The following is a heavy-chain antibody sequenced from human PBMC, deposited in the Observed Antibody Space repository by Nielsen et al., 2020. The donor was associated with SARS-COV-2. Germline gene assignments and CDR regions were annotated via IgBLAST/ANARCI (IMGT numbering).Heavy chain of an antibody. CDR1: GFTVSSNY. Sequence: GESLKISCAASGFTVSSNYMSWVRQAPGKGLEWVSVIYSGGSTYYADSVKGRFTISRDNAKNSLYLQMNSLRAEDTALYYCATIAAAGNWYFDLWGRGTLVTVSS. CDR2: IYSGGST. V-gene: IGHV3-53*05. CDR3: ATIAAAGNWYFDL. D-gene: IGHD6-13*01. J-gene: IGHJ2*01.